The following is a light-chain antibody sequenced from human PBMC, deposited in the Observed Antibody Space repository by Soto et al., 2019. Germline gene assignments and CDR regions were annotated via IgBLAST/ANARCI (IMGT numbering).Light chain of an antibody. CDR3: QHYVTWPLT. CDR1: RSVGSN. Sequence: EVMMTQPPATLSVSPGETATPSCRASRSVGSNLAWYQQKPGQAPRLVIYGAFNRATGIPARFSGSRSGAEFTLTISSLQSEDFAVYYCQHYVTWPLTFGGGTKVDIK. V-gene: IGKV3D-15*01. J-gene: IGKJ4*01. CDR2: GAF.